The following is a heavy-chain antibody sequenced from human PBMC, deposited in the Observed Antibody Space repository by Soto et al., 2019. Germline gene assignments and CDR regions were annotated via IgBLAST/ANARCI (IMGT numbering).Heavy chain of an antibody. V-gene: IGHV3-11*01. D-gene: IGHD1-26*01. CDR2: ISSGGSTI. CDR3: ARVTTSSGAYYYYDMDV. J-gene: IGHJ6*02. Sequence: PGGSLRLSCAASGFTFSDYYMSWIRQAPGKGLEWVSYISSGGSTIYYADSVKGRFTISRDNAKNSLYLQMNSLRAEDTAVYYCARVTTSSGAYYYYDMDVWGQGTTVTVSS. CDR1: GFTFSDYY.